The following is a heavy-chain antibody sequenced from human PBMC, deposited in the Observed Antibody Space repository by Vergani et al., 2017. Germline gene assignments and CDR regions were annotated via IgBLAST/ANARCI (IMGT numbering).Heavy chain of an antibody. Sequence: VQLLESGGGLIQPGGSLRLSCAASGFTFNSYAMTWVRQAPGKGLEWVSGINNNGGSTYYADSVKGRFTISRDNSKNTLYLQMTDLRAEDTATYYCAKVCGXTSCPYGGGAFDVWGHGTMVTVSS. CDR2: INNNGGST. CDR3: AKVCGXTSCPYGGGAFDV. V-gene: IGHV3-23*01. CDR1: GFTFNSYA. D-gene: IGHD2-2*01. J-gene: IGHJ3*01.